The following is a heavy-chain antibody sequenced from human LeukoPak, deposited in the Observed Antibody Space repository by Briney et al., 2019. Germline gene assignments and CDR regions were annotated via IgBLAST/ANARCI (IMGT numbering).Heavy chain of an antibody. V-gene: IGHV1-2*02. Sequence: GASVKVSCKASGYTFTGYYINWVRQAPGQGLEWMGWINPNSGVTSFAQRFQNRVTLTTDTSISTTYMDLSGLRSDDTAVYYCARGGAVTAYYGWDFFRFDYWGQGSLVIVSS. CDR3: ARGGAVTAYYGWDFFRFDY. CDR1: GYTFTGYY. J-gene: IGHJ4*02. CDR2: INPNSGVT. D-gene: IGHD4-17*01.